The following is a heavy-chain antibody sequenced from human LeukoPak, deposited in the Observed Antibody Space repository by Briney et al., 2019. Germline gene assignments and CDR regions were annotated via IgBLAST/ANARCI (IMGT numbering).Heavy chain of an antibody. CDR2: ISGSGGST. CDR3: ARLIAVAGRGHFDY. CDR1: GFTFSSYA. J-gene: IGHJ4*02. Sequence: VQPGGSLRLSCAASGFTFSSYAMYWVRQAPGKGLESVSTISGSGGSTYYATSVKGRFVISRDNSKNTLYLQMNSLRAEDTAVYYCARLIAVAGRGHFDYWGQGTLVTVSS. D-gene: IGHD6-19*01. V-gene: IGHV3-64*01.